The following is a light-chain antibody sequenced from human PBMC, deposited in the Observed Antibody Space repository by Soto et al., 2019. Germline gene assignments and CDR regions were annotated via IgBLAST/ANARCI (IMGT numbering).Light chain of an antibody. Sequence: EILLTQSQCTLSISPVYPYTLSFLSSQTVRSNQLAWYQQKPGQANRLLISLASSRATGVPDRFSGSGAGTDFTLTIRVMKPEDFAVYYCKNFGNSPWTFGHGTKVDIK. CDR2: LAS. CDR1: QTVRSNQ. V-gene: IGKV3-20*01. J-gene: IGKJ1*01. CDR3: KNFGNSPWT.